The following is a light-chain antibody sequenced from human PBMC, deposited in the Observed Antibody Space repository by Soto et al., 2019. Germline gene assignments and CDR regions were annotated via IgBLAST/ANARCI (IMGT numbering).Light chain of an antibody. CDR1: KSISNH. J-gene: IGKJ1*01. CDR2: AAS. CDR3: QQSYSSPGT. Sequence: DIQMTQSPSSLSASVEDRVIITCRASKSISNHLNWYQQKPGKAPKLLNFAASSLQSGVPSRFSGSRSGPDFTLTISSLQPEDFATYYCQQSYSSPGTCGQGTKLDIK. V-gene: IGKV1-39*01.